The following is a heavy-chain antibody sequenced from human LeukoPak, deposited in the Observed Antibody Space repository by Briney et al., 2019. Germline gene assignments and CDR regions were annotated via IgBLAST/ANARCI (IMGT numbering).Heavy chain of an antibody. CDR2: IIPIFGTA. Sequence: SVKVSCKASGGTFSSYAISWVRQAPGQGLEWMGGIIPIFGTANYAQKFQGRVTITADESTSTAYMELSSLRSEDTAVYYCAKYCSSTSCYAFDIWGQGTMVTFSS. J-gene: IGHJ3*02. CDR1: GGTFSSYA. D-gene: IGHD2-2*01. CDR3: AKYCSSTSCYAFDI. V-gene: IGHV1-69*13.